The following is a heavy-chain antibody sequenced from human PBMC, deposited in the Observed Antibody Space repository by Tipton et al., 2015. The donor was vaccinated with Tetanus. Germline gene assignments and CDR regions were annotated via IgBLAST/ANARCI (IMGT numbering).Heavy chain of an antibody. Sequence: QVQLVQSGPEVKKPGASVKVSCKASGYTFTSFGINWVRQAPGQGLEWMGWINTDKGSTNYAQNLQGRVIMTTDTSTLTAYMELRSLRSDDTAVYDCARGGTMDDWGQGTLVTVSA. V-gene: IGHV1-18*01. D-gene: IGHD1-1*01. CDR3: ARGGTMDD. CDR2: INTDKGST. J-gene: IGHJ4*02. CDR1: GYTFTSFG.